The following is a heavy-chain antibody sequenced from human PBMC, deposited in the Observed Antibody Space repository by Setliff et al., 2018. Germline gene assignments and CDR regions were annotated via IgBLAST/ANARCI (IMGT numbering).Heavy chain of an antibody. CDR2: IDPNSGGT. CDR3: AARCSSTSCRYYYGSGSSVPFDY. J-gene: IGHJ4*02. Sequence: ASVKVSCKASGYTFTGYYMHWVRQAPGQGLEWMGWIDPNSGGTNYAQKFQGWVTMTRDTSISTAYMELSSLRSEDTAVYYCAARCSSTSCRYYYGSGSSVPFDYWGQGTLVTV. V-gene: IGHV1-2*04. D-gene: IGHD3-10*01. CDR1: GYTFTGYY.